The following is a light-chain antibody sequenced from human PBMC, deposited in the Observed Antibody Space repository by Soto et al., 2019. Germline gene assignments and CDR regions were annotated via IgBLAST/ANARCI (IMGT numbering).Light chain of an antibody. CDR2: RGS. J-gene: IGKJ1*01. CDR1: QNIRGNE. Sequence: EVVLTQSPGTLSLSPGERATLSCRASQNIRGNELAWYQQKPGQAPRLLIYRGSGRATGIPDRFSGRGSGTDFTLTSPRLEPEDFAVYYCQDYGTSAPWTFGQGTKVEIK. CDR3: QDYGTSAPWT. V-gene: IGKV3-20*01.